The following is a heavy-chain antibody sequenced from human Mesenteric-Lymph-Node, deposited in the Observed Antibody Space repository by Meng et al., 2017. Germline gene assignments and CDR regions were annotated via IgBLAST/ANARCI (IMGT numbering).Heavy chain of an antibody. D-gene: IGHD3-22*01. CDR3: ARRPSSGRSFDC. J-gene: IGHJ4*02. V-gene: IGHV3-23*01. CDR1: GFTFNNYA. Sequence: GESLKISCAASGFTFNNYAMSWVRQVPGKGLEWVSAISGSGGTIYYAGSVKGRFTISRDNSKNTLYLQMNSLRAEDMAVYYCARRPSSGRSFDCWGQGTLVTVSS. CDR2: ISGSGGTI.